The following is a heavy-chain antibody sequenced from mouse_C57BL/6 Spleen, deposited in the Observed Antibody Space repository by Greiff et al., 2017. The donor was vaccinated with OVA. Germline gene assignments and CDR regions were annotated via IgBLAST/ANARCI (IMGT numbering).Heavy chain of an antibody. J-gene: IGHJ3*01. CDR1: GYTFTDYE. D-gene: IGHD1-3*01. CDR2: IDPETGGT. Sequence: VQLVESGAELVRPGASVTLSCKASGYTFTDYEMHWVKQTPVHGLEWIGAIDPETGGTAYNQKFKGKAILTADKSSSTAYMELRSLTSEDSAVYYCTRLNGFAYWGQGTLVTVSA. V-gene: IGHV1-15*01. CDR3: TRLNGFAY.